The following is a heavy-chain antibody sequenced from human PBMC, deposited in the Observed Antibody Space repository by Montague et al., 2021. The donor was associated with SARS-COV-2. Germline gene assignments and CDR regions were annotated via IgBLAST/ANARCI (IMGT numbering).Heavy chain of an antibody. CDR2: ISSSSSYI. D-gene: IGHD6-19*01. J-gene: IGHJ6*02. CDR3: ARGPYSSDQLFHYYYGMDV. CDR1: GFTFSSYS. Sequence: SLRLSCAASGFTFSSYSMNWVRQAPGKGLEWVLSISSSSSYIYCADLVKGRFTISRDNAKNSLYLQMNSLRAEDTAVYYCARGPYSSDQLFHYYYGMDVWGQGTTVTVSS. V-gene: IGHV3-21*01.